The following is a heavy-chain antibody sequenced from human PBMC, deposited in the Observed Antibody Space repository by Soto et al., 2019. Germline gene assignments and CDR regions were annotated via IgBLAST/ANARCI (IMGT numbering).Heavy chain of an antibody. CDR2: IKSKSDGGTK. J-gene: IGHJ5*02. V-gene: IGHV3-15*01. Sequence: PAGSHRHSCSPSGFAFSDAWMSWVRHATGKGLDWVGRIKSKSDGGTKQYAAPVRGRFTISRDDSNNTLYLQMKSLKTAATAVYYSTPDVWRTCGLVGCTGNSNPRVQGT. CDR1: GFAFSDAW. CDR3: TPDVWRTCGLVGCTGNSNP. D-gene: IGHD2-8*02.